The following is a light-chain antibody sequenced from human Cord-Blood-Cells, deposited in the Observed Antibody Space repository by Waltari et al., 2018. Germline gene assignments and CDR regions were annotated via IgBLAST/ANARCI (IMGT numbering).Light chain of an antibody. J-gene: IGKJ1*01. Sequence: DIQMTQSPSSLSASVGDRVTITCRESQSISSYLNWYQQKPGKAPKLLIYAASSLQSGVPSRFSGSGSGTDFTLTISSLQPEDFATYYCQQSYSTPRTFGQGP. CDR1: QSISSY. CDR3: QQSYSTPRT. V-gene: IGKV1-39*01. CDR2: AAS.